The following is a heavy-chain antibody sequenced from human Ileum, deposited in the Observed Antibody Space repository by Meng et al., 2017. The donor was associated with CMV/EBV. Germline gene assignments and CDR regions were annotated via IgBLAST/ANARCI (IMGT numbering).Heavy chain of an antibody. CDR1: GFTFSTYA. CDR3: AQSGNGWSPAY. J-gene: IGHJ4*02. V-gene: IGHV3-23*01. CDR2: ISGSGGTT. D-gene: IGHD6-19*01. Sequence: GESLKISCAASGFTFSTYAMNWVRQAPGKGLEWVSAISGSGGTTYYADSLKGHFTVSRDNSKNTMYLQMNSLRAEDTAIYYCAQSGNGWSPAYWGQGTLVTVSS.